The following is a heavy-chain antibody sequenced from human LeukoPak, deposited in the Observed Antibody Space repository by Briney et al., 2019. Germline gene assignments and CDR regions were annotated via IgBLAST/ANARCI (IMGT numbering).Heavy chain of an antibody. V-gene: IGHV7-4-1*02. CDR1: GYTFTSYA. CDR2: INTNTGNP. J-gene: IGHJ4*02. D-gene: IGHD3-3*01. Sequence: ASVKVSCKASGYTFTSYAMHWVRQAPGQRLEWMGWINTNTGNPTYAQGFTGRFVFSLDTSVSTAYLQISSLKAEDTAVYYCAREIRFLEWLLDYWGQGTLVTVSS. CDR3: AREIRFLEWLLDY.